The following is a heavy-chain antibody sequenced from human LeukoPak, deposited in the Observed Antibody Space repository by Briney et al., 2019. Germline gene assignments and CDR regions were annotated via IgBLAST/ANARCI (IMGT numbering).Heavy chain of an antibody. Sequence: ASVKVSCKASGYTFTSYDMNWVRQAAGQGLEWMGWMNPKSGNTDYAQKFQGRVTITRNTSISTAYMELSSLRSEDTAVYYCARAGKYYDILTGFSSMGFDPWGQGTLVTVSS. V-gene: IGHV1-8*03. D-gene: IGHD3-9*01. CDR2: MNPKSGNT. CDR1: GYTFTSYD. J-gene: IGHJ5*02. CDR3: ARAGKYYDILTGFSSMGFDP.